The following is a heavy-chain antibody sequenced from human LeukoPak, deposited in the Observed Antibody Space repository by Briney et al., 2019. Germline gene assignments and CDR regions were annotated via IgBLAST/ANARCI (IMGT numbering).Heavy chain of an antibody. CDR2: ISNNGGYT. D-gene: IGHD2-15*01. J-gene: IGHJ4*02. V-gene: IGHV3-23*01. CDR3: AKQLGYCSDGSCYFPY. CDR1: GFTFSSSA. Sequence: GGSLRLSCAASGFTFSSSAMSWVRQAPGKRLEWVSAISNNGGYTYYADSVQGRFTISRDNSKSTLCLQMNSLRAEDTAVYYCAKQLGYCSDGSCYFPYWGQGTLVTVSS.